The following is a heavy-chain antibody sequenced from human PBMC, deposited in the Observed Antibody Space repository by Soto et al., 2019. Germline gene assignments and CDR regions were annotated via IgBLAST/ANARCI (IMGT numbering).Heavy chain of an antibody. CDR3: AKGVSQYTPLALFDY. V-gene: IGHV3-23*01. CDR1: GVTLSSYA. Sequence: GGSLGLCCAASGVTLSSYAMSGVRQDPGKGLEWVSTISGSDGRTYSTDSVKGRFTISRDNSRNTAYLQMNSLRVEDTAVYYCAKGVSQYTPLALFDYWGRGTLVTVSS. CDR2: ISGSDGRT. J-gene: IGHJ4*02. D-gene: IGHD5-18*01.